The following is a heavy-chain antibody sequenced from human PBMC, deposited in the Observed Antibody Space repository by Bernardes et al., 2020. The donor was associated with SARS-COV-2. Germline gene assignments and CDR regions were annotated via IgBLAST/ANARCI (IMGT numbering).Heavy chain of an antibody. CDR1: GGSISSYY. CDR2: IYTSGST. V-gene: IGHV4-4*07. J-gene: IGHJ6*03. CDR3: ARELTTVTTLRSTFFYMDV. Sequence: TLSLTCTVSGGSISSYYWSWIRQPAGKGLEWIGRIYTSGSTNYNPSLKSRVTMSVDTSKNQFSLKLSSVTAADTAVYYCARELTTVTTLRSTFFYMDVWGKGTTVTVSS. D-gene: IGHD4-4*01.